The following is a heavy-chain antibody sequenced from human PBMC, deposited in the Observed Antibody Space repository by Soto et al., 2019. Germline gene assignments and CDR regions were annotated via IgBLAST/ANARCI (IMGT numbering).Heavy chain of an antibody. J-gene: IGHJ4*02. CDR3: ARRIFGVVTGYLYFDY. V-gene: IGHV4-34*01. Sequence: SETLSLTCAVYGGSFSGYYWSWIRQPPGKGLEWIGEINHSGSTNYNPSLKSRVTISVDTSKNQFSLKLSSVTAADTAVYYCARRIFGVVTGYLYFDYWGQGTLVTVSS. D-gene: IGHD3-3*01. CDR2: INHSGST. CDR1: GGSFSGYY.